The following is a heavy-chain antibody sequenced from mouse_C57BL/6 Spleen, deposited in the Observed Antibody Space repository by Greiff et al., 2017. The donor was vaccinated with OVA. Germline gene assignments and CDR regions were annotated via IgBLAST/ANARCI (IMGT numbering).Heavy chain of an antibody. Sequence: EVKLVESGEGLVKPGGSLKLSCAASGFTFSSSAMSWVRQTPEKRLAWVAYLSRGGDYIYYADTVKGRFTISRDNARNTLYLQMSRLKSEDTAMYYCTRGGLGYYEYDEGYFDVWGTGTTVTVSS. D-gene: IGHD2-4*01. CDR3: TRGGLGYYEYDEGYFDV. CDR2: LSRGGDYI. CDR1: GFTFSSSA. V-gene: IGHV5-9-1*02. J-gene: IGHJ1*03.